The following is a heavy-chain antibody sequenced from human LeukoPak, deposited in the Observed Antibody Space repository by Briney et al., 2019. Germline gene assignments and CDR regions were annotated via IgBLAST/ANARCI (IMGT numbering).Heavy chain of an antibody. V-gene: IGHV1-69*05. J-gene: IGHJ4*02. D-gene: IGHD5-18*01. Sequence: SVKVSCKASGGTLSSYAISWVRQAPGQGLEWMGGIIPIFGTANYAQKFQGRVTITTDESTSTAYMELSSLRSEDTAVYYCAGGYSYGFDYWGQGTLVTVSS. CDR1: GGTLSSYA. CDR3: AGGYSYGFDY. CDR2: IIPIFGTA.